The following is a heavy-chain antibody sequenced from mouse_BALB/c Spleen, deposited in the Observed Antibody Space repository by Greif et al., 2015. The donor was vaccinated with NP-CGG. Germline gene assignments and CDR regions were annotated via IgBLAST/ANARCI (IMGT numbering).Heavy chain of an antibody. D-gene: IGHD2-3*01. CDR2: IYPGDGDT. V-gene: IGHV1-80*01. J-gene: IGHJ3*01. CDR3: ARGYSGAY. Sequence: LVESGAELVRPGSSVKISCKASGYAFSSYWMNWVRQRPGQGLEWIGQIYPGDGDTNYNGKFKVKATLTADKSSSTAFMQLSSLTSEDSAVYFCARGYSGAYWGQGTLVTVSA. CDR1: GYAFSSYW.